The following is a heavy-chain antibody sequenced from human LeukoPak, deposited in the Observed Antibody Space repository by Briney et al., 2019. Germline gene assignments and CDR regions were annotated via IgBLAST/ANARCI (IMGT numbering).Heavy chain of an antibody. CDR3: ARVKYGELDY. CDR2: VFYNGAT. D-gene: IGHD4-17*01. V-gene: IGHV4-39*07. J-gene: IGHJ4*02. Sequence: PSETLSLTCIVSGGSISSSIYYWAWVRQPPGKGLEWIGTVFYNGATQYSPSLRSRVTISIDTSTNQFSLKLTSVTAADTALYYCARVKYGELDYWGQGTLVTVSS. CDR1: GGSISSSIYY.